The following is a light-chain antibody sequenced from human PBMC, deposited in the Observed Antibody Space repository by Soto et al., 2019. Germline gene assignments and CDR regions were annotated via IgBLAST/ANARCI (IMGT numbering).Light chain of an antibody. CDR2: GAS. CDR1: QSVSSNY. CDR3: QQYGSPPPT. Sequence: EIVLTQSPGTLSLSPGERATLSCRASQSVSSNYLAWYQWKPGQAPRLLIYGASSRAIDIPNRFSGSGSGTDFTLPITRLEPEDFAVYYCQQYGSPPPTFGQGTKVEI. V-gene: IGKV3-20*01. J-gene: IGKJ1*01.